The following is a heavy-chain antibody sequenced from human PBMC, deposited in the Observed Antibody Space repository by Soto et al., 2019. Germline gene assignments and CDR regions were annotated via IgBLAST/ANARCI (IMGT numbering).Heavy chain of an antibody. CDR3: AKCAVLITTSGGWCNWFDP. V-gene: IGHV3-23*01. CDR2: VRGTAT. CDR1: GFSFSFFA. D-gene: IGHD2-21*01. Sequence: EVQLLESGGTLVQPGASLRLSCEVSGFSFSFFAMNWVRQAPGEGLEWVSSVRGTATSYADSVKGRFTISSDDSKNTGYLQMNTVRGKDTAVYYCAKCAVLITTSGGWCNWFDPWGQGTMVIVSS. J-gene: IGHJ5*02.